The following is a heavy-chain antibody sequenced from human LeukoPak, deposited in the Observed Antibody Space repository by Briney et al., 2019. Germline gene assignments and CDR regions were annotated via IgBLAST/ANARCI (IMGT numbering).Heavy chain of an antibody. CDR1: GGSFSGYY. V-gene: IGHV4-34*01. CDR2: INHSGSA. J-gene: IGHJ5*02. Sequence: SETLSLTCAVYGGSFSGYYWSWIRQPPGKGLEWIGEINHSGSANYNPSLKSRVTISVDPSKNQFSLKLSSVTAADTAVYYCARGSSTIFGVAPPYNWFDPWGQGTLVTVSS. CDR3: ARGSSTIFGVAPPYNWFDP. D-gene: IGHD3-3*01.